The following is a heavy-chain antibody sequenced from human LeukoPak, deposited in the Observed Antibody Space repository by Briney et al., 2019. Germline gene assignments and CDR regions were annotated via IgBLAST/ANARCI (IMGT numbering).Heavy chain of an antibody. J-gene: IGHJ3*02. CDR2: IDSSSSYI. CDR3: ASGSGYSSSWYGEGDAFDI. CDR1: GFTFSSYS. Sequence: GGSLRLSCAASGFTFSSYSMNWVRQAPGKGLEWVSSIDSSSSYIYYADSVKGRFTISRDNAKNSLYLQMNSLRAEDTAVYYCASGSGYSSSWYGEGDAFDIWGQGTMVTVSS. D-gene: IGHD6-13*01. V-gene: IGHV3-21*01.